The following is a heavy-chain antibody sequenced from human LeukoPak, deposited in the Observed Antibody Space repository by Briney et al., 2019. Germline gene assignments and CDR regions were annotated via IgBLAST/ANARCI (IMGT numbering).Heavy chain of an antibody. J-gene: IGHJ4*02. CDR1: GFTFSDPY. V-gene: IGHV3-7*01. D-gene: IGHD2-8*01. Sequence: GGSLRLSCEASGFTFSDPYMTWVRQTTGKGLQWLATIKSDGSEIYYLDSVKGRFTISRDNAKNSLYLQMNSLRADDSAVYYCARYCTFRTCSATNFDAWGQGTLVTVSS. CDR3: ARYCTFRTCSATNFDA. CDR2: IKSDGSEI.